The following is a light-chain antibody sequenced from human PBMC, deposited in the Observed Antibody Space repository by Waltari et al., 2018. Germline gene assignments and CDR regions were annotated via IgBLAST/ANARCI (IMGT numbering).Light chain of an antibody. CDR2: SHN. CDR3: ATWDDSVNGLL. J-gene: IGLJ2*01. V-gene: IGLV1-44*01. Sequence: QSVLTQPPSASGTPGQRITISCSGSGSNIGINAVTLYQQVPGTAPRLLIYSHNQRPSGVPDRFSASKSGTSASLAISGLQSEDEGDYYCATWDDSVNGLLFGGGTELTV. CDR1: GSNIGINA.